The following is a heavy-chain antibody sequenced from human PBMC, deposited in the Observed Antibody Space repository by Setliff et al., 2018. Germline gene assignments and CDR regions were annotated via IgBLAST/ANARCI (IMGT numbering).Heavy chain of an antibody. CDR1: GGSISSYY. Sequence: SETLSLTCTVSGGSISSYYWSWIRQPAGKGLEWIGHIYIGGSANYNPSLKSRVTMSIGTSKNQFTLKLNSVTAADMAVYYCAREQWLDPPGYYYMDVWAKGTTVTVSS. V-gene: IGHV4-4*07. CDR2: IYIGGSA. CDR3: AREQWLDPPGYYYMDV. D-gene: IGHD6-19*01. J-gene: IGHJ6*03.